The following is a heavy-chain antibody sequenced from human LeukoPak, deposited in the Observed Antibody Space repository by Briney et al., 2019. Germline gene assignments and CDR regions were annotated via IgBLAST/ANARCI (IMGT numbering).Heavy chain of an antibody. D-gene: IGHD4-17*01. Sequence: SETLSHTCAVSGGSISSSNWWSWVRQPPGKGLEWIGEIYHSGSTNYNPSLKSRVTISVDKSKNQFSLKLSSVTAADAAVYYCARAPVTTRIFDYWGQGTLVTVSS. J-gene: IGHJ4*02. V-gene: IGHV4-4*02. CDR3: ARAPVTTRIFDY. CDR2: IYHSGST. CDR1: GGSISSSNW.